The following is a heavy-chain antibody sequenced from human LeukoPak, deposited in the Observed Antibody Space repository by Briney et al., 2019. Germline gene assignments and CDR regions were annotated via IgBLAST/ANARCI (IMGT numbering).Heavy chain of an antibody. Sequence: GGSLRLSCAASGFTFSSCAMSWVRQAPGKGLEWVSGITGSGGSTYYADSVKGRFTISRDNSKNTLYLRMNSLRAEDTAVYYCAKGESAAALTFIDYWGQGTLVTV. D-gene: IGHD6-13*01. CDR3: AKGESAAALTFIDY. CDR1: GFTFSSCA. V-gene: IGHV3-23*01. J-gene: IGHJ4*02. CDR2: ITGSGGST.